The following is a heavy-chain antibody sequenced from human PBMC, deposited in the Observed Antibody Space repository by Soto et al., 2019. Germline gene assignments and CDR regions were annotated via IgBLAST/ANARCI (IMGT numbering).Heavy chain of an antibody. J-gene: IGHJ4*02. D-gene: IGHD2-15*01. CDR3: ARRYGGTFDY. CDR2: IYYSGST. Sequence: QVQLQESGPGLVKPSETLSLTCTVSGGSISSYYWSWIRQPPGKGLEWIGYIYYSGSTNYNPSPNMRVTISVATSKNQCALTLSSVTAADTAVYYCARRYGGTFDYWGQGTLVTVSS. V-gene: IGHV4-59*08. CDR1: GGSISSYY.